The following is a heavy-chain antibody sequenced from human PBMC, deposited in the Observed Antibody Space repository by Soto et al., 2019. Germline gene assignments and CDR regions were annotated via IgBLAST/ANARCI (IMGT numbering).Heavy chain of an antibody. J-gene: IGHJ6*03. CDR1: GYTFTSYY. V-gene: IGHV1-46*03. CDR3: ARALEPATPYYYYYMDV. Sequence: ASVKVSCKASGYTFTSYYMHWVRQAPGQGLEWMGIINPSGGGTSYAQKFQGRVTMTRDASTSTVYMELSSLRSEDTAVYYCARALEPATPYYYYYMDVWGKGTTVTVSS. D-gene: IGHD1-1*01. CDR2: INPSGGGT.